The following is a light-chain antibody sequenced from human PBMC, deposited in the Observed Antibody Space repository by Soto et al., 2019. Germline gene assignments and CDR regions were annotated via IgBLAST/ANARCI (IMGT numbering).Light chain of an antibody. CDR3: QQYDSVFT. CDR1: QSISSY. CDR2: GAS. Sequence: DIPMTPSPSSPSASVGDRVTITCRASQSISSYLNWYQQKPGKAPNLLIYGASNLETGVPSRFSGSGSGTDFTFTISSLQAEDIGTYFCQQYDSVFTFGQGTRLEIK. V-gene: IGKV1-33*01. J-gene: IGKJ5*01.